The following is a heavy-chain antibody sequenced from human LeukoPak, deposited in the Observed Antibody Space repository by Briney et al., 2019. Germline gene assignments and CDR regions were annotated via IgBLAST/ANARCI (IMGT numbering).Heavy chain of an antibody. CDR3: ARLSRGSSSWYGIDY. CDR2: IIPIFGTA. D-gene: IGHD6-13*01. CDR1: GDTFSSYA. J-gene: IGHJ4*02. Sequence: SVKVSCKASGDTFSSYAISWVRQAPGQGLEWMGGIIPIFGTANYAQKFQGRVTITADESTSTAYMELSSLRSEDTAVYYCARLSRGSSSWYGIDYWGQGTLVTVSS. V-gene: IGHV1-69*13.